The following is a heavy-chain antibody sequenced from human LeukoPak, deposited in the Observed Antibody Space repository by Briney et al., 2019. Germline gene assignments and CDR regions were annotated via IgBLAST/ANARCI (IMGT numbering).Heavy chain of an antibody. CDR3: ARHRFASPLDS. J-gene: IGHJ4*02. V-gene: IGHV4-59*08. CDR2: IFYTGDS. D-gene: IGHD2-21*01. Sequence: PSETLSLTCSVSGGSIRSYYWSWIRQPPGKGLEWIGYIFYTGDSNHNPSFKSRVSISLDTSKDQISLKLSSVTAADTAVYYCARHRFASPLDSWGQGTLVTVSS. CDR1: GGSIRSYY.